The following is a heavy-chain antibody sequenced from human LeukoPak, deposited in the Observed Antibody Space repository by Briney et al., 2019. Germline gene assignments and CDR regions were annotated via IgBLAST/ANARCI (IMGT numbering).Heavy chain of an antibody. V-gene: IGHV3-30*18. CDR2: ISFDGSNQ. Sequence: PGGPLRFSCAASGFTFSSFGMHWVRQAPGQGLEWVAVISFDGSNQYYADSVKGRFTIYRDNLKNTAYLQMNSLRAEETAVYYCAKSHPPTVTTEEGEYLQHWGQGTLVTVSS. J-gene: IGHJ1*01. CDR3: AKSHPPTVTTEEGEYLQH. D-gene: IGHD4-17*01. CDR1: GFTFSSFG.